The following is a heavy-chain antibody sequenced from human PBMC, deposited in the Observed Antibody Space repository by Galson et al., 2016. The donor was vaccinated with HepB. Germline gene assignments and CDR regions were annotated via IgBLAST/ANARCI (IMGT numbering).Heavy chain of an antibody. D-gene: IGHD3-10*01. CDR1: GGHFSNYA. V-gene: IGHV1-69*13. J-gene: IGHJ4*03. Sequence: SVKVSCKVSGGHFSNYALNWVRQAPGQGLEWMGGIISIFGPAYYAQKFQGAVTITADESTSTVYMELSSLRTEDTAVYFCARPDASNYYFDFWGQGTTVTVSS. CDR2: IISIFGPA. CDR3: ARPDASNYYFDF.